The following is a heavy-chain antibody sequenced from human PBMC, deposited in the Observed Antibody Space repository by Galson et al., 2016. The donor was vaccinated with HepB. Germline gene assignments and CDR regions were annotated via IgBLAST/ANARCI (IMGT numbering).Heavy chain of an antibody. D-gene: IGHD6-13*01. CDR2: TYYRSKWYY. CDR1: GDSVSSNNAA. V-gene: IGHV6-1*01. Sequence: CAISGDSVSSNNAAWNWIRQSPSRGLEWLGRTYYRSKWYYDYAVLVISRITIKPDTSKNQFSLQLNSVTPEDTAVYYCAREGMTQYLVRDAFDIWGQGTMVTVSS. CDR3: AREGMTQYLVRDAFDI. J-gene: IGHJ3*02.